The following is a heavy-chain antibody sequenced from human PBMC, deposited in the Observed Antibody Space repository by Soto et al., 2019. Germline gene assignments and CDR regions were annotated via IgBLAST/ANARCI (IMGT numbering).Heavy chain of an antibody. J-gene: IGHJ4*02. Sequence: ASVKVSCKASGYTFTGYYMHWVRQAPGQGLEWMGWINPNSGGTNYAQKFQGRVTMTRDTSISTAYMELSRLRSDDTAAYYCARVVRTRGSVDYWGQGTLVTVSS. V-gene: IGHV1-2*02. CDR3: ARVVRTRGSVDY. D-gene: IGHD5-12*01. CDR2: INPNSGGT. CDR1: GYTFTGYY.